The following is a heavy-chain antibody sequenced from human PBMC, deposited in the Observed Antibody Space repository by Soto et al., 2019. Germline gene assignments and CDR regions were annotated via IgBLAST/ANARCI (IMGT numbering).Heavy chain of an antibody. J-gene: IGHJ6*02. D-gene: IGHD2-15*01. CDR1: GFTFSSYG. CDR2: IWYDGSNK. Sequence: GGSLRLSCAASGFTFSSYGMHWVRQAPGKGLEWVAVIWYDGSNKYYADSVKGRFTISRDNSKNTLYLQTNSLRAEDTAVYYCARAPIVVVVAANSYYYYYGMDVWGQGTTVTVSS. V-gene: IGHV3-33*01. CDR3: ARAPIVVVVAANSYYYYYGMDV.